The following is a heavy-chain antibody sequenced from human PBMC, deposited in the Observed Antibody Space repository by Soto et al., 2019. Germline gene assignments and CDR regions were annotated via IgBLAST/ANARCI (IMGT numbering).Heavy chain of an antibody. J-gene: IGHJ4*02. CDR3: ARGRSGSFYFDY. V-gene: IGHV4-34*01. D-gene: IGHD1-26*01. CDR1: GGSFSGYS. CDR2: INHGGNT. Sequence: SETLSLTCAVYGGSFSGYSWSWIRQPPGKGLEWLGEINHGGNTNYNPSLKSRVTTSVDTSMNQFSLKLKFVTAADTAVYYCARGRSGSFYFDYWGQGNLVTAPQ.